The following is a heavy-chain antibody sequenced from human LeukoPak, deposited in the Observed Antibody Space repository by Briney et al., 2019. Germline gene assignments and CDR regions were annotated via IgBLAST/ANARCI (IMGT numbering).Heavy chain of an antibody. CDR2: ISGSGGST. V-gene: IGHV3-23*01. D-gene: IGHD1-26*01. J-gene: IGHJ5*02. CDR3: AKGNSGSSTWFDP. Sequence: PGGSLRLSCAASGFTFSSYAMSWVPQAPGKGLEWGSAISGSGGSTYYADSVKGRFTISRDNSKNTLYLQMNSLRAEDTAVYYCAKGNSGSSTWFDPWGQGTLVTVSS. CDR1: GFTFSSYA.